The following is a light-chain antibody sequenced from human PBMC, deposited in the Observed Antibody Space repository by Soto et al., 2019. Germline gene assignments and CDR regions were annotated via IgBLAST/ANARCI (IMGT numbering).Light chain of an antibody. CDR3: TSYTTSSTYV. V-gene: IGLV2-14*03. CDR1: SSDVDAYNF. CDR2: DVS. Sequence: QSVLTQAASVSGSPGQSIAISCTGTSSDVDAYNFVSWYQHHPGKAPKLMIFDVSNRPSGVSNRFSGSKSGNTASLTISGLQAEDEADYYCTSYTTSSTYVFGTGTKVTVL. J-gene: IGLJ1*01.